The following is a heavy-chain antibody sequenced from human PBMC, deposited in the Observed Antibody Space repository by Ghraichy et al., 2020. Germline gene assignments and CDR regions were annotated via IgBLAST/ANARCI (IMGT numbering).Heavy chain of an antibody. D-gene: IGHD6-13*01. V-gene: IGHV3-23*01. CDR3: AKRGYSSTWLSYFDS. Sequence: GGSLRLSCAASGFTFSSYAMSWVRQSPGKGLEWVSVISGSAGSTYYEDSVKGRFTISRDNSKKTLYLQMNSLRAEDTAVYYCAKRGYSSTWLSYFDSWGQGTLVTVSS. CDR1: GFTFSSYA. CDR2: ISGSAGST. J-gene: IGHJ4*02.